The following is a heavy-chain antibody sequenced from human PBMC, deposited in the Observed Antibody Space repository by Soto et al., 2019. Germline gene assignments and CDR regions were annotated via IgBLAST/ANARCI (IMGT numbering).Heavy chain of an antibody. V-gene: IGHV4-34*01. D-gene: IGHD1-20*01. CDR1: GRSFSGYY. J-gene: IGHJ5*02. CDR2: TNHSGKT. CDR3: ARSFITRANWFDP. Sequence: SETLSLTCNVFGRSFSGYYWSWLRQSPGKGLERIGETNHSGKTIYNPSLKSRVTISVDTSKKDFSLNLTSVTAADTAVYYCARSFITRANWFDPWGQGTLVTVSS.